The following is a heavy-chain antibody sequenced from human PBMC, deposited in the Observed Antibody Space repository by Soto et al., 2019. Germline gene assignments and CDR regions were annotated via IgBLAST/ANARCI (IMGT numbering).Heavy chain of an antibody. CDR2: ISSSGSRT. CDR3: AKERREVVSGTGDS. D-gene: IGHD6-19*01. J-gene: IGHJ4*02. Sequence: EVQLLESGGGLVQPGGSRRLSCAASGFNFKTYAMSWVRQAPGRGLEWVSAISSSGSRTYYADSVKGRFTISRDNSKNALFLEMNSLGAEDTALYYCAKERREVVSGTGDSWGRGTLVTVSS. V-gene: IGHV3-23*01. CDR1: GFNFKTYA.